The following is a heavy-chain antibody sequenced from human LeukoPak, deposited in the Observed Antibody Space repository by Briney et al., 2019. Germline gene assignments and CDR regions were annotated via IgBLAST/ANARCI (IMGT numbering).Heavy chain of an antibody. CDR3: ARDRHYGDYSSYFDY. CDR2: ISAYNGNT. J-gene: IGHJ4*02. CDR1: GYTFTSYG. D-gene: IGHD4-17*01. V-gene: IGHV1-18*01. Sequence: ASVKVSCKASGYTFTSYGISWVRQAPGQGLEWMGWISAYNGNTNYAQKLQGRVTMTTDTSTSTAYMELRSLRSDDTAVYCCARDRHYGDYSSYFDYWGQGTLVTVSS.